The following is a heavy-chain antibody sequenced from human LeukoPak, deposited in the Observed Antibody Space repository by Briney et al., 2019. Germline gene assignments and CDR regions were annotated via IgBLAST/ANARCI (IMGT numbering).Heavy chain of an antibody. D-gene: IGHD2-2*02. CDR1: GYTFTSYG. CDR2: ISAYNGNT. V-gene: IGHV1-18*01. J-gene: IGHJ6*02. CDR3: ARDCTIYPYFGGLTYGMDV. Sequence: ASVKVSCKASGYTFTSYGISWVRQAPGQGLEWMGWISAYNGNTNYAQKFQGRVTITADESTSTAYMELSSLRSEDTAVYYCARDCTIYPYFGGLTYGMDVWGQGTTVTVSS.